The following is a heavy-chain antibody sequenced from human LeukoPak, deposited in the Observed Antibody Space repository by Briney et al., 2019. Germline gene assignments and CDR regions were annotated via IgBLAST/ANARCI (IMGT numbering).Heavy chain of an antibody. Sequence: GRSLRLSCAASGFTFSSYAMHWVRQAPGKGLEWVAVISYDGSNKYYADSVKGRFTISRDNSKNTLYLQMNSLRAEDTAVYYCARGGGDSNFDYWGQGTPVTVSS. J-gene: IGHJ4*02. D-gene: IGHD2-21*02. CDR3: ARGGGDSNFDY. V-gene: IGHV3-30-3*01. CDR1: GFTFSSYA. CDR2: ISYDGSNK.